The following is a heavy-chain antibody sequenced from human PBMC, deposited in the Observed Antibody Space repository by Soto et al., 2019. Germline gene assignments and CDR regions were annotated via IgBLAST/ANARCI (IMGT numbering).Heavy chain of an antibody. Sequence: QVQLVESGGGVVQPGRSLRLSCAASGFTFSTYAMHWVRQAPGKGLEWVAIISDDGINKYYADSVRGRFTISRDNSKNTVYLQRNSRRGEDTAVYYCAKVRERQNDAFDIGGQGTRVTVSS. CDR3: AKVRERQNDAFDI. CDR1: GFTFSTYA. V-gene: IGHV3-30-3*01. J-gene: IGHJ3*02. D-gene: IGHD1-26*01. CDR2: ISDDGINK.